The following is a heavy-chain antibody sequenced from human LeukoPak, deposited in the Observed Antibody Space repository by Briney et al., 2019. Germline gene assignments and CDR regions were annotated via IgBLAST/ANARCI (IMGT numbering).Heavy chain of an antibody. CDR1: GGSISSGGYY. J-gene: IGHJ6*02. CDR2: IYYSGST. CDR3: ARGMYYDSSGYGPYYYYYGMDV. D-gene: IGHD3-22*01. Sequence: SETLSLTCTVSGGSISSGGYYWSWIRQHPGTGLEWIGYIYYSGSTYYNPSLKSRVTISVDTSKNQFSLKLSSVTAADTAVYYCARGMYYDSSGYGPYYYYYGMDVWGQGTTVTVSS. V-gene: IGHV4-31*03.